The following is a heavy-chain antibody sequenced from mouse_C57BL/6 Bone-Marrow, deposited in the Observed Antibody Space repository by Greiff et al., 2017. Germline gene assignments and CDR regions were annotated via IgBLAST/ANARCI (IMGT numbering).Heavy chain of an antibody. Sequence: EVQRVEPGGGLVKPGGSLKLSCAASGFTFSSYTMSWVRQTPEKRLQWVAAISGGGGNTYYPDSVKGRFTISRDNDKNILYLQMSSLRSEDTALYYCSRQVTTVLATKYFDVWGTGTTVTVSS. D-gene: IGHD1-1*01. J-gene: IGHJ1*03. CDR2: ISGGGGNT. CDR1: GFTFSSYT. V-gene: IGHV5-9*01. CDR3: SRQVTTVLATKYFDV.